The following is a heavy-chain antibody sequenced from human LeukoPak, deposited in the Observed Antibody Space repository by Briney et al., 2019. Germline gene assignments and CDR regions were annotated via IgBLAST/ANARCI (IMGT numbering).Heavy chain of an antibody. D-gene: IGHD3-16*01. Sequence: GGSLRLSCAASGFIFTNYAMSWVRQAPGKGLEWVSAISGTGGSTFYADSVKGRFTTSRDNSKNTLYLQMNSLRAEDTAVYYCAKGGAYYQYGMDVWGPGTTVTVSS. CDR1: GFIFTNYA. J-gene: IGHJ6*02. CDR3: AKGGAYYQYGMDV. V-gene: IGHV3-23*01. CDR2: ISGTGGST.